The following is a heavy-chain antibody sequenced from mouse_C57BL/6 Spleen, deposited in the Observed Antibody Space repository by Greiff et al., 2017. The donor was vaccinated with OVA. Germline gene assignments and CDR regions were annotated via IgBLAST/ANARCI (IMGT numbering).Heavy chain of an antibody. Sequence: EVQLQQSGPGLAKPSQTLSPTCSVTGYSIPSDYWNWIRKFPGNKLEYMGYISYSGSTYYNPSLKSRISITRDTSKNQYYLQLNSVTTEDTATYYCARLGYLGFFDYWGQGTTLTGSS. CDR2: ISYSGST. D-gene: IGHD2-14*01. CDR3: ARLGYLGFFDY. CDR1: GYSIPSDY. J-gene: IGHJ2*01. V-gene: IGHV3-8*01.